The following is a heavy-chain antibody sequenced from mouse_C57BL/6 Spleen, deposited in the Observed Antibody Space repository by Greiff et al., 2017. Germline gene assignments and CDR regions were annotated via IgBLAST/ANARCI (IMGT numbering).Heavy chain of an antibody. J-gene: IGHJ1*03. CDR3: ARASIYYDYWYFDV. V-gene: IGHV3-6*01. D-gene: IGHD2-4*01. Sequence: EVQLQESGPGLVKPSQSLSLTCSVTGYSITSGYYWNWIRQFPGNKLEWMGYISYDGSTNYNPSLKNRISITRDTSKNQFFLKLNSVTTEDTATYYCARASIYYDYWYFDVWGTGTTVTVSS. CDR1: GYSITSGYY. CDR2: ISYDGST.